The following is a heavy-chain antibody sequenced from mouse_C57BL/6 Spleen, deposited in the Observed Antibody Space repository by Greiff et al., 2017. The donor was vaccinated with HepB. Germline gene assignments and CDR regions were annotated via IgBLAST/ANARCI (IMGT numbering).Heavy chain of an antibody. V-gene: IGHV1-81*01. CDR3: ASMGYDGNYYAMDY. Sequence: QVQLQQSGAELARPGASVKLSCKASGYTFTSYGISWVKQRTGQGLEWIGEIYPRSGNTYYNEKLKGKATLTADKSSSPAYMELRSLTSEDSAVYFCASMGYDGNYYAMDYWGQGTSVTVSS. CDR2: IYPRSGNT. D-gene: IGHD2-12*01. J-gene: IGHJ4*01. CDR1: GYTFTSYG.